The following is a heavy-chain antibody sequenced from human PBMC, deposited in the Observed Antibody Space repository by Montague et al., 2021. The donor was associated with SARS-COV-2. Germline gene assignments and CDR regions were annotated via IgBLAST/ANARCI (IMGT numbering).Heavy chain of an antibody. J-gene: IGHJ4*02. V-gene: IGHV4-34*01. CDR2: INHSGST. CDR1: GASFNGYY. CDR3: TRRLHGFNRHYFDY. Sequence: SETLSLTCAVYGASFNGYYWTWIRQPPGKGLEWIGEINHSGSTSYNPSPRSRVTISVDTSKNQFSLKLTSVTAADTAVYCCTRRLHGFNRHYFDYWGQGTLVTVSS. D-gene: IGHD5-24*01.